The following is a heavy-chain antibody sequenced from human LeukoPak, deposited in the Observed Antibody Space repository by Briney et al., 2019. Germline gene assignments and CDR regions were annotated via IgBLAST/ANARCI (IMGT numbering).Heavy chain of an antibody. CDR1: GFTFSSYW. V-gene: IGHV3-7*01. CDR2: IKQDGSEK. Sequence: GGALRLSCAASGFTFSSYWMSWGRQAPGKGVEWVANIKQDGSEKYYVDSVKGRFTISRDNAKNSLYLQMNSLRAEDTAVYYCARSLTSKLYWGQGTLVTVSS. CDR3: ARSLTSKLY. J-gene: IGHJ4*02. D-gene: IGHD4-11*01.